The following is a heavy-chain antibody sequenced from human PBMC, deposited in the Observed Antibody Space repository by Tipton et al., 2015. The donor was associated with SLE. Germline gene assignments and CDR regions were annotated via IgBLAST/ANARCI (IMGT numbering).Heavy chain of an antibody. CDR1: GGSFSGYY. V-gene: IGHV4-34*01. CDR2: INHSGST. D-gene: IGHD3-16*01. J-gene: IGHJ3*02. CDR3: ASVPGDDAFDI. Sequence: TLSLTCAVYGGSFSGYYWSWIRQPPGKGLEWIGEINHSGSTNYNPSLKSRVTISVDTSKNQFSLKVTSVTAADTAVYYCASVPGDDAFDIWGQGTMVTVSS.